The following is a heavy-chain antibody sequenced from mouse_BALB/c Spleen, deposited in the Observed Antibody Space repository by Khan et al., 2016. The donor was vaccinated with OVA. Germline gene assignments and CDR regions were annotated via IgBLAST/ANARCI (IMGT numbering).Heavy chain of an antibody. J-gene: IGHJ3*01. Sequence: EVQLMESGPELMKPGPSVKISCKASGYSFTTYYIHWVMQSHGKSLVWIGYIDPFSGDTTFNQNFKGKATLTVDKSSSTAYLNLSTLTSEDSAIYYCTRHGYVAGFTYWGQGTLVTVSA. D-gene: IGHD2-2*01. CDR2: IDPFSGDT. V-gene: IGHV1S135*01. CDR3: TRHGYVAGFTY. CDR1: GYSFTTYY.